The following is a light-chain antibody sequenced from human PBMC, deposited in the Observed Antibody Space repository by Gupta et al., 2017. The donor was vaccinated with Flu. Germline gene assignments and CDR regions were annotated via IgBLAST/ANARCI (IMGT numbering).Light chain of an antibody. CDR3: QQSYTTPYT. J-gene: IGKJ2*01. CDR1: QSISSY. Sequence: DIQMTQSPSSLSASVGDRVTITCRASQSISSYLNWSQQKPGKAPNLLIYGASSLHAGVPSRFSGSASGRDFTLTISSLQPEDFATYFCQQSYTTPYTFGQGTNLELK. V-gene: IGKV1-39*01. CDR2: GAS.